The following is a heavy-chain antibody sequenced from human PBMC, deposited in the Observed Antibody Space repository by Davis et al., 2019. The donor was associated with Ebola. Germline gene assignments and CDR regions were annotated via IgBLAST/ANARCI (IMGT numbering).Heavy chain of an antibody. V-gene: IGHV3-9*01. CDR2: ISWSSSSI. CDR3: TRVNAVTGYSRFYS. CDR1: GFTFGDYA. D-gene: IGHD3-9*01. J-gene: IGHJ5*01. Sequence: GGSLRLSCAASGFTFGDYAMYWVRQAPGKGLEWVSGISWSSSSIAYADSVKGRFTISRDNARNLVYVQMNSLRAEDTALYHCTRVNAVTGYSRFYSWGQGTLVTVSS.